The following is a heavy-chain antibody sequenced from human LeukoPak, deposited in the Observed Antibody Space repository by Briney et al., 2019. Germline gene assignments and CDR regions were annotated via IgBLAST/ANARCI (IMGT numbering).Heavy chain of an antibody. CDR3: ARVSPEGDYDY. V-gene: IGHV3-30*02. CDR1: GFTFSSYG. CDR2: IRYDASDK. Sequence: GGSLRLSCAASGFTFSSYGMHWVRQAPGRGLEWVAFIRYDASDKYYADSVKGRFTISRDNAKNTLYLQMNSLRVEDTAVYYCARVSPEGDYDYWGQGTLVTVSS. J-gene: IGHJ4*02. D-gene: IGHD4-17*01.